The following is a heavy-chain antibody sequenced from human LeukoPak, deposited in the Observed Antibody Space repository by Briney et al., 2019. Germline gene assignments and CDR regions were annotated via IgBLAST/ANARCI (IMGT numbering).Heavy chain of an antibody. Sequence: GGSLRLSCAASGFSFSSDWMTWVRQAPGKGLEWVANIKQDGSEKYYVDSVKGRFTISRDNAKNSLFLQMNSLRAEDTAVYYCSRDRYSSKWGQGTLVTVYS. V-gene: IGHV3-7*01. CDR3: SRDRYSSK. CDR1: GFSFSSDW. J-gene: IGHJ1*01. D-gene: IGHD6-13*01. CDR2: IKQDGSEK.